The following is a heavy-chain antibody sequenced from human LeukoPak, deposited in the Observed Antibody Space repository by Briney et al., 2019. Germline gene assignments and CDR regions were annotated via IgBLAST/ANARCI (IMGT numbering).Heavy chain of an antibody. J-gene: IGHJ4*02. CDR2: ISGSGGST. D-gene: IGHD4-23*01. CDR3: AAADSGNHPWFFHY. Sequence: PGGSLRLSCAASGFTFSSYAMSWVRQAPGKGLEWVSAISGSGGSTYYAASVKGRFTISRDNSKKTLYLQMNSLRGEDTVVYYCAAADSGNHPWFFHYWGQGTLVTVSS. V-gene: IGHV3-23*01. CDR1: GFTFSSYA.